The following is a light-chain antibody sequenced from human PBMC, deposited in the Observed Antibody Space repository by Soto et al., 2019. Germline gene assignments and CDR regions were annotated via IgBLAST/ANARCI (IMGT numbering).Light chain of an antibody. J-gene: IGKJ5*01. CDR1: QRVGSN. V-gene: IGKV3-15*01. Sequence: EIVMTQSPATLSVSPGERATPSCRPSQRVGSNLAWYQQKPGRAPRLLINGASTRATGIPARFSGSGSGTEFTLTISSLQSEDFAVYYCQQYNNWPPEITFGQGTRLEIK. CDR3: QQYNNWPPEIT. CDR2: GAS.